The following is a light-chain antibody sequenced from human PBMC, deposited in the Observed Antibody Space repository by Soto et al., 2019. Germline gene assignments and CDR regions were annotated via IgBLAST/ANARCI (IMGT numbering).Light chain of an antibody. CDR2: IAS. Sequence: DIQMTQSPSSLSVSVGDRVTITCRASQSIGSSLNWYQQKRGQAPKLLIYIASSLESGVPSRFSGSGSGTQFALTISSLQPEDFATYYCQQSYSSPWTFGQGTKVDIK. J-gene: IGKJ1*01. V-gene: IGKV1-39*01. CDR3: QQSYSSPWT. CDR1: QSIGSS.